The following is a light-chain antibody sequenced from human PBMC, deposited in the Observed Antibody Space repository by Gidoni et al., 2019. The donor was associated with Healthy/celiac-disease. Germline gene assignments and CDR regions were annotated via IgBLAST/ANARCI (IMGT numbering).Light chain of an antibody. CDR2: DAS. CDR1: QGIRSA. Sequence: AIQLTQSLSSLSASVGDRVTITCRASQGIRSALAWYQQKPGKAPKLLIYDASSLKSGVPSRFSGSGSGTDFTLTISSLQPEDFATYYCQQFNSYPQFTFGPGTKVDIK. V-gene: IGKV1-13*02. CDR3: QQFNSYPQFT. J-gene: IGKJ3*01.